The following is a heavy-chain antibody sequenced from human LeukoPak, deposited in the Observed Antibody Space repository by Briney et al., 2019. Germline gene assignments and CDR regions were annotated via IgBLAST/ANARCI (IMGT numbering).Heavy chain of an antibody. Sequence: SVTVSCKASGGTFSSYAISWVRQPPAPGHEWKGGIIPIFGTANYAQKFQGRVTITADESTSTAYMELSSLRSEDTAVYYCARDLAITIFGVVIRTDAFDIWGQGTMVTVSS. J-gene: IGHJ3*02. V-gene: IGHV1-69*13. D-gene: IGHD3-3*01. CDR2: IIPIFGTA. CDR1: GGTFSSYA. CDR3: ARDLAITIFGVVIRTDAFDI.